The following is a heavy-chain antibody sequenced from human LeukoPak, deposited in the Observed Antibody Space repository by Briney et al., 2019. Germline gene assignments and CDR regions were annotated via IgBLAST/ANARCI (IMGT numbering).Heavy chain of an antibody. J-gene: IGHJ4*02. D-gene: IGHD6-6*01. Sequence: GGSLRLSCAASGFTFSNAWMSWVRQAPGKGLEWVGRIKSKTDGGTTDYAASVKGRFTISRDDSKNTLYLQMNSLKTEDTAVYYCTTYSSSWGASFDYWGQGTLVTVSS. CDR3: TTYSSSWGASFDY. CDR1: GFTFSNAW. CDR2: IKSKTDGGTT. V-gene: IGHV3-15*01.